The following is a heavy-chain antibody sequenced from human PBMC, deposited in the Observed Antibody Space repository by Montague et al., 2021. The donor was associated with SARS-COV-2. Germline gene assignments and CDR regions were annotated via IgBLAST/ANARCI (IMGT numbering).Heavy chain of an antibody. D-gene: IGHD1-26*01. CDR2: IDWDEDK. V-gene: IGHV2-70*12. CDR3: AHRRGLLLSDAFDI. Sequence: PALVKPTQTLILTCSLSGLSLNTRRVCVSWIRQPPGKALEWLARIDWDEDKYYDIFLRSRLTISKDTSTNQVVLTMTNMDPVDTATYYCAHRRGLLLSDAFDIWGQGTMVTVSS. J-gene: IGHJ3*02. CDR1: GLSLNTRRVC.